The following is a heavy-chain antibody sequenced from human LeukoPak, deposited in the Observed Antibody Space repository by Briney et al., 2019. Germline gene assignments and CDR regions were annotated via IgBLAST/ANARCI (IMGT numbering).Heavy chain of an antibody. V-gene: IGHV4-38-2*02. CDR2: IYHTGTT. J-gene: IGHJ6*03. CDR3: ASPAAMSYYYMDV. Sequence: SETLSLTCSVSGYSTSSGYYWGWIRQAPGKGLEWVGTIYHTGTTYYNPFLKSRVTISVHTSTNQFSLRLNSVTAADTAVYYCASPAAMSYYYMDVWGKGTTVTVSS. D-gene: IGHD2-2*01. CDR1: GYSTSSGYY.